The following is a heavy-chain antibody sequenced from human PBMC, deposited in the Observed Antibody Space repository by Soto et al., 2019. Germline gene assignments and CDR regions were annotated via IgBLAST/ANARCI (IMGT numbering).Heavy chain of an antibody. J-gene: IGHJ1*01. V-gene: IGHV4-4*02. D-gene: IGHD3-22*01. CDR2: IYHSGST. Sequence: QVQLQESGPGLVKPSGTLSLTCAVSGGSISSRDWWSWVRQPPGTGLEWIGEIYHSGSTSYNPSLKSRVAISVDKSKNQFSLKLSSVTAADTAVYYCARGTPYYYESTGYHYGYFQHWGQGTLVTVSS. CDR1: GGSISSRDW. CDR3: ARGTPYYYESTGYHYGYFQH.